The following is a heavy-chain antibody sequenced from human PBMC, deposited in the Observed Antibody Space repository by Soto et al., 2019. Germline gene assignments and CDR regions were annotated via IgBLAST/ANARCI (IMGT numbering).Heavy chain of an antibody. D-gene: IGHD3-10*01. CDR1: GGSFSGYY. Sequence: QVQLQQWGAGLLKPSETLSLTCAVYGGSFSGYYWSWIRQPPGKGLEWIGEIKHSGSTNYNPSLKSRVTLSVDTSKNQFSLRLSSVTAADTAVYYCARGRRGYYGSGSHFDYWGQGTLVTVSS. CDR2: IKHSGST. V-gene: IGHV4-34*01. CDR3: ARGRRGYYGSGSHFDY. J-gene: IGHJ4*02.